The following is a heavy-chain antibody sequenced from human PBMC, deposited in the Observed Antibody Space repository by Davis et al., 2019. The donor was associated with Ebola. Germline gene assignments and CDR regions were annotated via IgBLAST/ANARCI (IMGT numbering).Heavy chain of an antibody. CDR3: AREQYYYDSSGYHRGAFDI. J-gene: IGHJ3*02. D-gene: IGHD3-22*01. Sequence: GSLRLSCTVSGGSISSYYWSWIRQPPGRGLEWIGYIYYSGSTNYNPSLKSRVTISVDTSKNQFSLKLSSVTAADTAVYYCAREQYYYDSSGYHRGAFDIWGQGTMVTVSS. CDR1: GGSISSYY. V-gene: IGHV4-59*01. CDR2: IYYSGST.